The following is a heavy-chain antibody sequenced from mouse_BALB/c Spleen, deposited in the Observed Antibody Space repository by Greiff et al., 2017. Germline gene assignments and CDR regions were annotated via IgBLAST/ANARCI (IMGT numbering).Heavy chain of an antibody. CDR2: IYPGNSDT. J-gene: IGHJ2*01. Sequence: EVQLQESGTVLARPGASVKMSCKASGYTFTSYWMHWVKQRPGQGLEWIGAIYPGNSDTSYNQKFKGKAKLTAVTSTSTAYMELSSLTNEDSAVYYCTRRDYDALFFDYWGQGTTLTVSS. CDR3: TRRDYDALFFDY. V-gene: IGHV1-5*01. D-gene: IGHD2-4*01. CDR1: GYTFTSYW.